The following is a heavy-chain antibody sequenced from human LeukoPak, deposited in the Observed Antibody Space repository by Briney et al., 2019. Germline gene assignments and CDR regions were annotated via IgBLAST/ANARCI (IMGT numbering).Heavy chain of an antibody. Sequence: GESLKISCKGSGYSFTSYRIGWVRQMPGKGLEWMGIIYPGDSDTRYSPSFQGQVTISADKSISTAYLQWSSLKASDTAMYYCARQIVVVPADLNYYYYYMDVWGKGTTVTVSS. J-gene: IGHJ6*03. CDR2: IYPGDSDT. D-gene: IGHD2-2*01. CDR1: GYSFTSYR. V-gene: IGHV5-51*01. CDR3: ARQIVVVPADLNYYYYYMDV.